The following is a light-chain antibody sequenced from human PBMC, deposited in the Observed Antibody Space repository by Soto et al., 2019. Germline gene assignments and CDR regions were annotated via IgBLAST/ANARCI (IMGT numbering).Light chain of an antibody. CDR1: QSISAY. Sequence: DIQMTQSPSSMSASVGDRVTITCRASQSISAYLNWYQQKPGKAPKLLIYAASSLQSGVPSRFSGSGSGTDFTLTISSLQPEDFATYYCQQSHSFPPTFGGGTKVEI. CDR2: AAS. CDR3: QQSHSFPPT. J-gene: IGKJ4*01. V-gene: IGKV1-39*01.